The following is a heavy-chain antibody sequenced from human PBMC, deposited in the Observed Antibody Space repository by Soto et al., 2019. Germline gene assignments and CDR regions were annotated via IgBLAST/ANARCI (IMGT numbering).Heavy chain of an antibody. CDR2: IYYSGST. V-gene: IGHV4-59*01. Sequence: PSETLSLTCTVSGGSISSYYWSWIRQPPGKGLEWIGYIYYSGSTNYNPSLKSRVTISVDTSKNQFSLKLSSVTAADTAVYYCARESSMVRGVIIGPIDYWGQGTLVTAPQ. D-gene: IGHD3-10*01. J-gene: IGHJ4*02. CDR3: ARESSMVRGVIIGPIDY. CDR1: GGSISSYY.